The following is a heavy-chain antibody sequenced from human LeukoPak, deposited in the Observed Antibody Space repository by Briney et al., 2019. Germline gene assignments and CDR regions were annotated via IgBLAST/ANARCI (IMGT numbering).Heavy chain of an antibody. CDR2: IDYSGST. CDR1: GDSISFDY. CDR3: AKRIGSYWY. D-gene: IGHD1-26*01. J-gene: IGHJ4*02. Sequence: SETLSLTCTVSGDSISFDYWNWIRQPPGKGLEWIGHIDYSGSTSYNPSLKSRLTISIDTSKDQFSLYLSSVTAADTGVYYCAKRIGSYWYWGQGTLVTVSS. V-gene: IGHV4-59*01.